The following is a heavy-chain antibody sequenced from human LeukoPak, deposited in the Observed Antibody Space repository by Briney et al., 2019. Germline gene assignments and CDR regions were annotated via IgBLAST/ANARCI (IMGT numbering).Heavy chain of an antibody. Sequence: GASVKVSCKVSGYTLTELSMHWVRQAPGKGLEWMGGFDPEDGETIYAQKFQGRVTMTEDTSTDTAYMELSRLRSEDTAVYYCAKGKGRRLYIVGATNVLLNWGQGTLVTVSS. D-gene: IGHD1-26*01. CDR3: AKGKGRRLYIVGATNVLLN. V-gene: IGHV1-24*01. CDR2: FDPEDGET. CDR1: GYTLTELS. J-gene: IGHJ4*02.